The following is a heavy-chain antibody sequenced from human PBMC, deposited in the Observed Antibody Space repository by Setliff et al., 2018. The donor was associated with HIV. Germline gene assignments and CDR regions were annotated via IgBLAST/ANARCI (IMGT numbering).Heavy chain of an antibody. CDR3: SRAPRGYSGYGQIDN. V-gene: IGHV3-13*01. Sequence: GSLRLSCAVSGFTFRNYDMHWVRQAPGKGLEWVSGIGTVGDTYYPDSVKGRFTISRGNAKNSLYLQMNSLRAGDTAVYYCSRAPRGYSGYGQIDNWGQGTLVTVSS. D-gene: IGHD5-12*01. CDR1: GFTFRNYD. CDR2: IGTVGDT. J-gene: IGHJ4*02.